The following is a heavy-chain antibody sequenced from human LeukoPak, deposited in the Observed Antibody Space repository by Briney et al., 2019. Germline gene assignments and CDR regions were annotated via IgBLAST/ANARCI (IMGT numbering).Heavy chain of an antibody. V-gene: IGHV3-7*01. Sequence: PGGSLRLSCAASGLTFSTHWMTWVRQAPGKGLEWVANIKQDGSENYYVDSVKGRFTISRDNAKNSLYLQMNSLRVEDTAVYYCACRPRSDCYYAVFDYWGQGTQVTVSS. CDR2: IKQDGSEN. D-gene: IGHD2-21*01. CDR1: GLTFSTHW. CDR3: ACRPRSDCYYAVFDY. J-gene: IGHJ4*02.